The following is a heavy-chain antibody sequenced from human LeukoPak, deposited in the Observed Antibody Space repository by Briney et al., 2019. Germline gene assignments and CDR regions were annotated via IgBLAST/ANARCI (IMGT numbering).Heavy chain of an antibody. D-gene: IGHD2-2*01. V-gene: IGHV4-31*03. CDR3: ARLRTRGYLDY. J-gene: IGHJ4*02. Sequence: PSETLSLTCTVSGGSISSGGYYWSWIRQHPGKGLEWIGYIYYSGSTYYNPSLKSRVTISVDTSKNQFSLKLSSVTAADTAVYYCARLRTRGYLDYWGQGTLVTVSS. CDR2: IYYSGST. CDR1: GGSISSGGYY.